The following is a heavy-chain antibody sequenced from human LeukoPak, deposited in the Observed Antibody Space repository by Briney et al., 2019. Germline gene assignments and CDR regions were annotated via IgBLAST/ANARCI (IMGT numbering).Heavy chain of an antibody. D-gene: IGHD6-19*01. V-gene: IGHV1-2*04. Sequence: ASVTVSCTASGYTFTGYYIHWVRQAPGQGLEWMGWINPNSGGTNYAQMFQGWVTMTRDTSISTAYMELSRLRSDDTAVYYCARAGGASDSSGWYVFDYWGQGTLVTVSS. CDR3: ARAGGASDSSGWYVFDY. CDR1: GYTFTGYY. CDR2: INPNSGGT. J-gene: IGHJ4*02.